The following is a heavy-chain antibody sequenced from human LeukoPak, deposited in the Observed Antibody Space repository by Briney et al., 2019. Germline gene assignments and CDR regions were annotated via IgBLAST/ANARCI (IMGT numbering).Heavy chain of an antibody. CDR1: GGSISSSSYY. CDR3: ARVEQQLADY. Sequence: SETLSLTCTVSGGSISSSSYYWGWIRQPPGTGLEWIGSIYYSGSTYYNPSLKSRVTISVDTSKNQFSLKLSSVTAADTAVYYCARVEQQLADYWGQGTLVTVSS. D-gene: IGHD6-13*01. J-gene: IGHJ4*02. CDR2: IYYSGST. V-gene: IGHV4-39*07.